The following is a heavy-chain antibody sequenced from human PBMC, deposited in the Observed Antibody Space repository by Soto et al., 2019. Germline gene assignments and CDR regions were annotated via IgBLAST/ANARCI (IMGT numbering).Heavy chain of an antibody. V-gene: IGHV3-23*01. CDR2: ISDSGVST. D-gene: IGHD2-2*01. J-gene: IGHJ6*02. CDR3: AKDTRYCSSTSCYFSGMDV. Sequence: EVQVLESGGGLVQPGGSLRLSCVASGLTFSRSAMSWVRQAPGKGLEWVSGISDSGVSTYYADSVKGRFTISRDNSENXVXXQMNSLRVEDTAVYYCAKDTRYCSSTSCYFSGMDVWGQGTTVSISS. CDR1: GLTFSRSA.